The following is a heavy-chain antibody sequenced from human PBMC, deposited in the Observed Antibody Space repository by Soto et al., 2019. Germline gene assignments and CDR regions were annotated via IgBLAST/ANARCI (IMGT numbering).Heavy chain of an antibody. V-gene: IGHV4-30-4*01. D-gene: IGHD3-3*01. CDR3: ARDHDGSVYGMDV. CDR2: IYYSGST. J-gene: IGHJ6*02. CDR1: GGSISSGDYY. Sequence: SETLSLTCTVSGGSISSGDYYWSWIRQPPGKGLEWIGYIYYSGSTYYNPSLKSRVTISVDTSKNQFSLKLSSVTAADTAVYYCARDHDGSVYGMDVWGQGTTVTVSS.